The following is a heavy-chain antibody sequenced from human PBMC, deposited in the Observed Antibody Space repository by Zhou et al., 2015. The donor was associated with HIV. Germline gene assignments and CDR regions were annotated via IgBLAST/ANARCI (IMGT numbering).Heavy chain of an antibody. CDR3: ARDPLVEAVAGGLLDY. Sequence: QVQLVQSGAEVKKPGASVKVSCKASGYTFINYGITWVRQAPGQGLEWMGWISAYNGKTNYAEKFQGRVTMTADTSTSTAYMELRSLRSDDTAVYYCARDPLVEAVAGGLLDYWGQGTPGHRLL. D-gene: IGHD6-19*01. J-gene: IGHJ4*02. CDR2: ISAYNGKT. V-gene: IGHV1-18*01. CDR1: GYTFINYG.